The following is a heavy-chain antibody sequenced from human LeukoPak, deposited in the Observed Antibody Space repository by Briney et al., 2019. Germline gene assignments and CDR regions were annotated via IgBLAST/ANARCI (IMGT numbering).Heavy chain of an antibody. CDR3: ARGPITIFEGYYMDV. Sequence: PGGSLRLSCAASGFTFSSYSMNWVRQAPGKGLEWVSSISSSSSTIYYADSVKGRFTISRDNAKNSLYLQMNSLRAEDTAVYYCARGPITIFEGYYMDVWGKGTTVTVSS. J-gene: IGHJ6*03. CDR1: GFTFSSYS. CDR2: ISSSSSTI. V-gene: IGHV3-48*01. D-gene: IGHD3-3*01.